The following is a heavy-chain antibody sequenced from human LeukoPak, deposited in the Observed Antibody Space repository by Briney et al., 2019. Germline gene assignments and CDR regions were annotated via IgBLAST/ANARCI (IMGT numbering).Heavy chain of an antibody. CDR3: ARDSKLGMYAFDI. CDR2: IYTSGST. V-gene: IGHV4-4*08. CDR1: GGSISSYY. D-gene: IGHD7-27*01. Sequence: SETLSLTCTVSGGSISSYYWSWIRQPPGKGLEWIGYIYTSGSTNYNSSLKSRVTMSVDTSKNQFSLKLSSVTAADTAVYYCARDSKLGMYAFDIWGQGTMVTVSS. J-gene: IGHJ3*02.